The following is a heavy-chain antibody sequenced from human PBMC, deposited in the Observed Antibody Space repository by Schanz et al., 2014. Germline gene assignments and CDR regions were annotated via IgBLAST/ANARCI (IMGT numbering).Heavy chain of an antibody. D-gene: IGHD3-16*01. CDR2: IIPIVDII. CDR3: ATIGVNDYWRFGLDL. J-gene: IGHJ6*02. V-gene: IGHV1-69*04. Sequence: QVQLVQSGAEVRKPGSSVRVSCKASGGTFISYAFSWVRQAPGQGLEWMGRIIPIVDIINYAQKFLGRVTITADKSTSTAYMELKSLRSADTAVYYCATIGVNDYWRFGLDLWGQGTTVTVSS. CDR1: GGTFISYA.